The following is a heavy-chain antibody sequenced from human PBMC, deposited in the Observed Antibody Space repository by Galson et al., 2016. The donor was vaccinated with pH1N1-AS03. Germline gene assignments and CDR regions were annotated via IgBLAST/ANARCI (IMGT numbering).Heavy chain of an antibody. D-gene: IGHD3-10*01. CDR1: GFIFSNHG. CDR3: AKEGSGSVSKFAFDI. J-gene: IGHJ3*02. CDR2: ISPHGKID. Sequence: LRLSCAASGFIFSNHGMHWVRQAPGKGLEWVAVISPHGKIDYYADSVRGRFTVSRDNSNNTLYLQMDSLRAEDRAVYYCAKEGSGSVSKFAFDIWGQGTIVTVSS. V-gene: IGHV3-30*18.